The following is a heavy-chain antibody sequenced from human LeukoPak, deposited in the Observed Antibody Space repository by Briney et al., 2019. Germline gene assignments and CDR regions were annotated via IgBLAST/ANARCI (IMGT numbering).Heavy chain of an antibody. V-gene: IGHV4-59*10. J-gene: IGHJ4*02. CDR3: ASDSSSSDY. CDR1: GGSFSGYY. Sequence: SETLSLTCAVYGGSFSGYYWSWIRQPPGKGLEWIGRIYTSGSTNYNPSLKSRVTISVDTSKNQFSLKLSSVTAADTAVYYCASDSSSSDYWGQGTLVTVSS. CDR2: IYTSGST. D-gene: IGHD6-13*01.